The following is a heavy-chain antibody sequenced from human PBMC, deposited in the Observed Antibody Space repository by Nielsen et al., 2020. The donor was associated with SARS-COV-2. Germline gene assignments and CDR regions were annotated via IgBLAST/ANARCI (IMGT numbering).Heavy chain of an antibody. CDR2: TYYRSKWFN. CDR3: ARGTYSSTWYETGRRYYFGY. J-gene: IGHJ4*02. CDR1: GDSVSSNSAA. V-gene: IGHV6-1*01. D-gene: IGHD6-13*01. Sequence: SETLSLTCAISGDSVSSNSAAWNWIRQSPSRGLEWLGRTYYRSKWFNDYAVSVKSRIVINPDTSNNQFSLLLNSVTPEDTAVYYCARGTYSSTWYETGRRYYFGYWGQGTLVTVSS.